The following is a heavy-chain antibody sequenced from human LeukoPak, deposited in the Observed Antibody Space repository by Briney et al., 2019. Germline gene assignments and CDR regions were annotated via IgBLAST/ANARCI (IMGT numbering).Heavy chain of an antibody. CDR3: AGIGVAGQFDY. V-gene: IGHV3-21*01. CDR1: GFTFSSYS. Sequence: GGSLRLSCAASGFTFSSYSVNWVRQAPGKGLEWVSYISSHKTYIYYADSVKDRFTISRDSAKSSLYLQMNSLRAEDTAVYYCAGIGVAGQFDYWGQGTLVTVSS. J-gene: IGHJ4*02. CDR2: ISSHKTYI. D-gene: IGHD6-19*01.